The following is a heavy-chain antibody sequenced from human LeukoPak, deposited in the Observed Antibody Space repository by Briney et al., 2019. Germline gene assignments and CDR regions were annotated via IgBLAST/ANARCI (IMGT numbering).Heavy chain of an antibody. CDR1: GFTFSSYG. J-gene: IGHJ6*02. CDR2: ISYDGSNK. CDR3: AKDSTGADDYYYGMDV. V-gene: IGHV3-30*18. Sequence: GGSLRLSCAASGFTFSSYGMHWVHQAPGKGLEWVAVISYDGSNKYYADSVKGRFTISRDNSKNTLYLQMSSLRAEDTAVYYCAKDSTGADDYYYGMDVWGQGTTVTVSS. D-gene: IGHD6-19*01.